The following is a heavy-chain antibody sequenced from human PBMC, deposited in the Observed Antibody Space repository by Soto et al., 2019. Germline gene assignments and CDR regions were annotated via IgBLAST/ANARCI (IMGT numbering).Heavy chain of an antibody. D-gene: IGHD3-9*01. Sequence: QLQLQESGPGLVKPSETLSLTCSVSGDSINSDNYYRGWILQPPGKGLEWIGSIYYGGNTYYNPPRKTRVTISQDKSNSQFSLKLNSVTAADSAVDFCARLEGLATISYYFDYWGQGTLVTVSS. CDR2: IYYGGNT. J-gene: IGHJ4*02. CDR3: ARLEGLATISYYFDY. V-gene: IGHV4-39*01. CDR1: GDSINSDNYY.